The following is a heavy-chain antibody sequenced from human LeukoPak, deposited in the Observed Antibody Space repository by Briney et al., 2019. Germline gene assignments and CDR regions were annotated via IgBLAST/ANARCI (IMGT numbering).Heavy chain of an antibody. J-gene: IGHJ3*02. CDR1: GGSISSSSYY. CDR3: ARQVDRAFDI. D-gene: IGHD3-22*01. Sequence: SETLSLTCTVSGGSISSSSYYWGWIRQPPGKGLEWIGSIYYSGSTYYNPSLKSRVTISVDTSKNQFSLKLSSVTAADTAVYYCARQVDRAFDIWGQGTMVRLF. CDR2: IYYSGST. V-gene: IGHV4-39*07.